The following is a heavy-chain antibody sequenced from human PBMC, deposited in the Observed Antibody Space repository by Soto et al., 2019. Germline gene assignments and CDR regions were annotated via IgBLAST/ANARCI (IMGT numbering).Heavy chain of an antibody. V-gene: IGHV3-53*01. J-gene: IGHJ5*02. CDR2: IHSGDST. D-gene: IGHD5-18*01. CDR3: ARDQNSYGYALFDN. Sequence: PGVSLRLSCAASGFSVSSNYMSWIRQAPGKGLEWVSTIHSGDSTYYADSVKGRFTIFRDNANSTVFLHMNSLRAEDTAVYFCARDQNSYGYALFDNWGQGALVTVSS. CDR1: GFSVSSNY.